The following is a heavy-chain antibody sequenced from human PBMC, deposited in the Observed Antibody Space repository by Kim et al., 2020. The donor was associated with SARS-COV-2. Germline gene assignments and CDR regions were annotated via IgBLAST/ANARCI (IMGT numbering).Heavy chain of an antibody. D-gene: IGHD3-10*01. CDR3: ARQRVVRGVTFDY. CDR2: IYYSGST. CDR1: GGSVSSGSYY. V-gene: IGHV4-61*01. Sequence: SETLSLTCTVSGGSVSSGSYYWSWIRQPPGKGLEWIGYIYYSGSTNYNPSLKSRVTISVDTTKNQFSLKLSSVTAADTAVYYCARQRVVRGVTFDYWGQGTLVTVSS. J-gene: IGHJ4*02.